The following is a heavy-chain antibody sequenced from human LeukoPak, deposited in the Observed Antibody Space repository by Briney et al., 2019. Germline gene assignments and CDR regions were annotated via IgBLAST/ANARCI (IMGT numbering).Heavy chain of an antibody. CDR2: INEDGSEK. CDR3: ARGLRTAAGLDY. Sequence: GGSLRLSCAASGFTFMSYGMTWVRQAPGKGLEWLANINEDGSEKHYVDSVEGRFTVSRDNGENSVFLQMNSLKVEDAAVYYCARGLRTAAGLDYWGQGTLVIASS. D-gene: IGHD6-13*01. J-gene: IGHJ4*02. V-gene: IGHV3-7*04. CDR1: GFTFMSYG.